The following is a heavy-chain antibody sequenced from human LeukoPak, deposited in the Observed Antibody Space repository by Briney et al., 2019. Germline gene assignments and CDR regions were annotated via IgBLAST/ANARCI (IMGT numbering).Heavy chain of an antibody. V-gene: IGHV1-69*05. CDR3: ARDGSGSYFDY. Sequence: SVKVSCKASGGTFSSYAISWVRQAPGQGLEWMGGIIPIFGTANYAQKLQGRVTMTTDTSTSTAYMELRSLRSDDTAVYYCARDGSGSYFDYWGQGTLVTVSS. D-gene: IGHD1-26*01. CDR1: GGTFSSYA. J-gene: IGHJ4*02. CDR2: IIPIFGTA.